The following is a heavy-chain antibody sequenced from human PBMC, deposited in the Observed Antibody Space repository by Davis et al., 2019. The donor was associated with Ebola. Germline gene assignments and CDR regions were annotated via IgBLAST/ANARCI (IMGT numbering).Heavy chain of an antibody. V-gene: IGHV3-33*08. CDR2: IWYDGSNK. CDR3: ARTAIAAAGSDAFDI. CDR1: GFTFSSYG. J-gene: IGHJ3*02. Sequence: GESLKISCAASGFTFSSYGMHWVRQAPGKGLEWVAVIWYDGSNKYYADSVKGRFTLSRDNSKNTLYLQMNSLRAEETAVYYCARTAIAAAGSDAFDIWGQGTMVTVSS. D-gene: IGHD6-13*01.